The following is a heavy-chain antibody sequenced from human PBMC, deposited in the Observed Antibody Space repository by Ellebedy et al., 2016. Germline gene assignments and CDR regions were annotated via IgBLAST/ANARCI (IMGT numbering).Heavy chain of an antibody. J-gene: IGHJ4*02. CDR3: ARDTFGGWSGFDY. V-gene: IGHV4-34*01. CDR1: GGSFSGYY. D-gene: IGHD3-3*01. CDR2: INHSGST. Sequence: SETLSLTCAVYGGSFSGYYWSWIRQPPGKGLEWIGEINHSGSTNYNPSLKSRVTISVDTSKNQVSLKLSSVTTADTAIYYCARDTFGGWSGFDYWGQGSLVTVSS.